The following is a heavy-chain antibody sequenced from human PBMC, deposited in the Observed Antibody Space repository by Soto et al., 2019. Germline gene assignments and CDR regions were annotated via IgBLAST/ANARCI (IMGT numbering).Heavy chain of an antibody. CDR1: WDAVSSGAYN. Sequence: TLSLTRTVSWDAVSSGAYNSSWIRQHPGKGLEWMGSINSCGRPCYNRSLKSRVTISVDTSKNQFSLKLSSVTDADTAVYYSGTENWCGTRCCRPSGCYDYGMDFWGQGTTVNVSS. CDR3: GTENWCGTRCCRPSGCYDYGMDF. J-gene: IGHJ6*01. D-gene: IGHD2-2*01. V-gene: IGHV4-31*03. CDR2: INSCGRP.